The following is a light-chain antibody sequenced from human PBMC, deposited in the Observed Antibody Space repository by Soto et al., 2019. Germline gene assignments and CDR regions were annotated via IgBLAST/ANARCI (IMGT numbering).Light chain of an antibody. V-gene: IGKV3-15*01. CDR2: NPS. Sequence: EIVMTQSPATLSVSPGERATLSCRASQSVGSNLAWYLQKPGQAPKLLLYNPSTRTTGVPANYSGRGSGTDFTLTISSLQSADFAIDYCQQYDDWPLSFGGGTRVDVK. J-gene: IGKJ4*01. CDR1: QSVGSN. CDR3: QQYDDWPLS.